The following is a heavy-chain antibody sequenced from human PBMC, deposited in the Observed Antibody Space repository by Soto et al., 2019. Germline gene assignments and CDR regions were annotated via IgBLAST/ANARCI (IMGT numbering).Heavy chain of an antibody. CDR2: IYYSGST. V-gene: IGHV4-39*01. CDR1: GGSISSSSYY. CDR3: ARRVLGLEWSLGDFDY. D-gene: IGHD3-3*01. J-gene: IGHJ4*02. Sequence: SETRSLTCTVSGGSISSSSYYWGWIRQPPGKGLEWIGSIYYSGSTYYNPSLKSRVTISVDTSKNQFSLKLSSVTAADTAVYYCARRVLGLEWSLGDFDYWGQGTLVTVSS.